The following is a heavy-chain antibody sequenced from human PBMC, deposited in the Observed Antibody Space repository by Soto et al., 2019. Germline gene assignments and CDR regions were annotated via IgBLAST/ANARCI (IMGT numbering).Heavy chain of an antibody. J-gene: IGHJ5*02. Sequence: EMHLVDSGGGLVKPGGSLRLSCAASGFTFSHAWMSWVRQAPGKGLEWVGRIKSSADGGTKDYGAPVRGRLTISRDDSKTTLYLQMNSLKNEDTAVYYCTVVKRLDQYSTSVYRFDPWGPGTLVTVSS. V-gene: IGHV3-15*01. CDR3: TVVKRLDQYSTSVYRFDP. CDR2: IKSSADGGTK. D-gene: IGHD1-26*01. CDR1: GFTFSHAW.